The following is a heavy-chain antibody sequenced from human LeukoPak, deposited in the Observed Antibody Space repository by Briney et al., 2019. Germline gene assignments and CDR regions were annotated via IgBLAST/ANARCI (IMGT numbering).Heavy chain of an antibody. D-gene: IGHD4-11*01. Sequence: ASVKVSCKASGYTFTNYPINWVRQAPRQGLEWMGWINTNTGNPTYAQGFTKRFVLSLDTSINTAYLQISSLKAEDTAVYYCARGMSNSRRADYWGQGTLVTVSS. CDR1: GYTFTNYP. V-gene: IGHV7-4-1*02. CDR3: ARGMSNSRRADY. J-gene: IGHJ4*02. CDR2: INTNTGNP.